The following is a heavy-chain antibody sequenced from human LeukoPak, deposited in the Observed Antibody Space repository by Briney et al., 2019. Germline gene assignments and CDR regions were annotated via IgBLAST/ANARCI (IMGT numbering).Heavy chain of an antibody. D-gene: IGHD6-13*01. Sequence: GGSLRLSCAASGFTFSSYWMHWVRQAPGKGLVWVSRINSDGSSTSYADSVKGRFTISRDNAKNSLYLQMNSLRAEDTAVYYCAREASSSSLDAFDIWGQGTMVTVSS. CDR1: GFTFSSYW. CDR2: INSDGSST. V-gene: IGHV3-74*01. CDR3: AREASSSSLDAFDI. J-gene: IGHJ3*02.